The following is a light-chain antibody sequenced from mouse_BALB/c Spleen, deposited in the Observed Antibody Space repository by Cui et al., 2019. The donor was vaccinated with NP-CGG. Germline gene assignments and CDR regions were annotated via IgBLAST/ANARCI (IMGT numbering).Light chain of an antibody. Sequence: HAVVTRQSALTTSPGETVTLTCRSSTGAGTTSNYANWVQEKPDHLFTGLIGGTNNRAPGVPARFSGSLIGDKAALTITGAQTEDEAIYFCALWYSNHWVFGGGTKLTVL. J-gene: IGLJ1*01. CDR3: ALWYSNHWV. CDR1: TGAGTTSNY. V-gene: IGLV1*01. CDR2: GTN.